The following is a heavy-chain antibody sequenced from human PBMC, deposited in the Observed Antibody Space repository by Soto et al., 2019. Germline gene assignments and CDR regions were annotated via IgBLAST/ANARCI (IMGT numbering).Heavy chain of an antibody. D-gene: IGHD3-10*01. CDR2: IIPLFRKT. V-gene: IGHV1-69*01. J-gene: IGHJ6*02. CDR1: GDMFRNSA. CDR3: ARARLSNGDPNIYFLYGLDV. Sequence: QVQLVQSGAEVKRPGSSVKVSCKASGDMFRNSAFTWVRQAPGQGLAWMGVIIPLFRKTDVAQKFQGRVKLTADESTSSLYMEVTSLTSEDTAVYYCARARLSNGDPNIYFLYGLDVWGQGTTITISS.